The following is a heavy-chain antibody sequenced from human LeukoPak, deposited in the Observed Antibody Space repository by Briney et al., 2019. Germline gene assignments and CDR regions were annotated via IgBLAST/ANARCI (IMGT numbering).Heavy chain of an antibody. J-gene: IGHJ4*02. V-gene: IGHV1-69*04. CDR2: IIPILGIA. D-gene: IGHD1-26*01. CDR3: ARDTRPGGGSYIRHDY. Sequence: GASVKVSCKASGGTFSSYAISWVRQAPGQGLEWMGRIIPILGIANCAQKFQGRVTITVDKSTSTAYMELSSLRSEDTAVYYCARDTRPGGGSYIRHDYWGQGTLVTVSS. CDR1: GGTFSSYA.